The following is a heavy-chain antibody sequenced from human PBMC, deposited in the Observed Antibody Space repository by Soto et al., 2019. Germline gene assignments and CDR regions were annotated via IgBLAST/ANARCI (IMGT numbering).Heavy chain of an antibody. J-gene: IGHJ5*02. CDR3: DREEVYNWFDP. V-gene: IGHV4-30-4*01. CDR2: IYYSGST. CDR1: GVSISSGDYY. Sequence: QVQLQESGPGLVKPSQTLSLTCTVSGVSISSGDYYWSWILQPPGKGLEWIGYIYYSGSTYYNPSLKSRVTISGDTSKNQFSLKLSSVTAADTAVYYCDREEVYNWFDPWGQGTLVTVSS.